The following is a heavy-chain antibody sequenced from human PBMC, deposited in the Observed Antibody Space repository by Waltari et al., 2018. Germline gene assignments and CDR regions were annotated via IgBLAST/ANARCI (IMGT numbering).Heavy chain of an antibody. CDR2: ISRGGSTI. Sequence: EVHLVESGGGLVQPGGSLRLSCAASGFSFSNYEMNWGRQAPGRGLEWVSYISRGGSTIYYAESVRGRFTVSRDNAKNSLYLQMNSLRAEDTAIYYCARDFVPYYYYGMDVWGHGTTVTVSS. J-gene: IGHJ6*02. CDR3: ARDFVPYYYYGMDV. V-gene: IGHV3-48*03. CDR1: GFSFSNYE. D-gene: IGHD2-8*01.